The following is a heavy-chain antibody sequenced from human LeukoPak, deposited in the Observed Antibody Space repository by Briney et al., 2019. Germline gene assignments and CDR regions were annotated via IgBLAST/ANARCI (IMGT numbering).Heavy chain of an antibody. J-gene: IGHJ6*03. V-gene: IGHV3-7*01. CDR2: IKQDGSEK. Sequence: PGRSLRLSCAASGFAFSSYWMSWVRQAPGKGLEWVANIKQDGSEKYYVDSVKGRFTISRDNAKNSLYLQMNSLRAEDTAVYYCARGGKSFDYYYYYMDVWGKGTTVTISS. D-gene: IGHD3-16*02. CDR1: GFAFSSYW. CDR3: ARGGKSFDYYYYYMDV.